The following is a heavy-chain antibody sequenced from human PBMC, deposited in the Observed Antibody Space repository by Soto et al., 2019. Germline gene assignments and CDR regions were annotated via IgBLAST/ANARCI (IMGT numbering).Heavy chain of an antibody. CDR3: ARDEEF. V-gene: IGHV1-3*01. D-gene: IGHD3-10*01. Sequence: QVQLVQSGAEVKQPGASVIISCKTSGYTFTSYALPWVRQAPGQGLEWMGWIHAGKGNTKYSQKFQDRITLIRDTSATTAYIELRSLRFEDTAVYYCARDEEFWGQGTLVTVSS. CDR1: GYTFTSYA. J-gene: IGHJ4*02. CDR2: IHAGKGNT.